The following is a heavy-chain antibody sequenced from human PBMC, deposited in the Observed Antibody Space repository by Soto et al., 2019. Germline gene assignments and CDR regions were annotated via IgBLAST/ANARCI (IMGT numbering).Heavy chain of an antibody. V-gene: IGHV3-11*01. J-gene: IGHJ4*02. CDR1: GFTLSDYH. CDR2: ISNNGRTM. CDR3: ARLPPPRCSGTFCSPY. D-gene: IGHD2-15*01. Sequence: VRLVESGGGSVRPGGSLRLSCVASGFTLSDYHMSWIRQTPGKGLEWTSYISNNGRTMYYRDSVKGRFTIFRDNTKKLLYLQMNGLRVEDTAVYYCARLPPPRCSGTFCSPYWGQGILVTVSS.